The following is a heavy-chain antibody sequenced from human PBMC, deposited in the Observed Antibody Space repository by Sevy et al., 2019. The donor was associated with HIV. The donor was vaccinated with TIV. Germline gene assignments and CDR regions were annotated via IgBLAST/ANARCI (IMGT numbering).Heavy chain of an antibody. Sequence: GGSLRLSCAASGFTFSTHAMHWVRQAPGKGLEWVAIISYDGNIEYYPDSVKGRFTIPSDVSKYTLYLQMNSLRSEDTALYYCARVLGYESTGYLPLFDNWGQGTLVTVSS. J-gene: IGHJ4*02. D-gene: IGHD3-22*01. CDR2: ISYDGNIE. CDR3: ARVLGYESTGYLPLFDN. CDR1: GFTFSTHA. V-gene: IGHV3-30-3*01.